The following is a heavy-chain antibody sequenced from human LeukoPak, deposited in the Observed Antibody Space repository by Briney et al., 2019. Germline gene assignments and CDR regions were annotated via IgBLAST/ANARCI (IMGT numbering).Heavy chain of an antibody. J-gene: IGHJ5*02. CDR3: ARSPGYSSGWYPGWFDP. CDR2: TYYRSKWYN. D-gene: IGHD6-19*01. Sequence: SQTLSLTCAISGDSVSSNSAAWNWIRQSPWRGLEWLGRTYYRSKWYNDYAVSVKSRITINPDTSKNQFSQQLNSVTPEDTAVYYCARSPGYSSGWYPGWFDPWGQGTLVTVSS. CDR1: GDSVSSNSAA. V-gene: IGHV6-1*01.